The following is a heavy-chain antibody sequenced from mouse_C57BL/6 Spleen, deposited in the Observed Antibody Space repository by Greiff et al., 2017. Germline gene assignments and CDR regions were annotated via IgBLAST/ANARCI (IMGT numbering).Heavy chain of an antibody. J-gene: IGHJ1*03. CDR3: TRTYSNDGENWYFDV. CDR2: IDPETGGT. V-gene: IGHV1-15*01. CDR1: GYTFTDYE. Sequence: QVQLQQSGAELVRPGASVTLSCKASGYTFTDYEMHWVKQTPVHGLEWIGAIDPETGGTAYNQKFKGKAILTADKSSSTAYMELRSLTSEDSAVYYCTRTYSNDGENWYFDVWGTGTTVTVSS. D-gene: IGHD2-12*01.